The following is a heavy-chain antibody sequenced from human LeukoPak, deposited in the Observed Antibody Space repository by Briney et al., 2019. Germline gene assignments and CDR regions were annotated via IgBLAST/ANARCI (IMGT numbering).Heavy chain of an antibody. J-gene: IGHJ4*02. CDR1: GFSFSDHY. V-gene: IGHV3-72*01. CDR3: VRAAAEGYYFDY. D-gene: IGHD6-13*01. CDR2: IRKKAYSHTT. Sequence: GGSLRLSCAASGFSFSDHYMDWVRQAPGKGLEWVGRIRKKAYSHTTEYAASVKGRFTISRDDSKNSVYLQMNSLKTDDTAVYYRVRAAAEGYYFDYWGQGTLVTVSS.